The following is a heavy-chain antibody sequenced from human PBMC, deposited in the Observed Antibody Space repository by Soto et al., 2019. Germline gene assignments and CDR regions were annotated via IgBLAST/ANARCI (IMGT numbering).Heavy chain of an antibody. J-gene: IGHJ4*02. V-gene: IGHV4-31*03. CDR1: GGSISSGGYY. CDR2: IYYSGST. CDR3: AREEARVRGATRQGGFDY. Sequence: QVQLQESGPGLVKPSQTLSLTCTVSGGSISSGGYYWSWIRQHPGKGLEWIGYIYYSGSTYYNPSLKSRVTISGDTSKNQFSLKLSSVTAADTAVYYCAREEARVRGATRQGGFDYWGQGTLVTVSS. D-gene: IGHD3-10*01.